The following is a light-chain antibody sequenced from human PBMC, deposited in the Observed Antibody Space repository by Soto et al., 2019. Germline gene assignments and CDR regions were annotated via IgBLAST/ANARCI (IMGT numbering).Light chain of an antibody. Sequence: QSALTQPRSVSGSPGQSVTISCTGTSSVIGGYNYVSWYQQHPGKAPKLMIYTVTKRPSGAPDRFSGSKSDNTASLTISGLQADDEADYYCCSYAGSSSYVFGTGTKVTVL. CDR1: SSVIGGYNY. CDR2: TVT. CDR3: CSYAGSSSYV. J-gene: IGLJ1*01. V-gene: IGLV2-11*01.